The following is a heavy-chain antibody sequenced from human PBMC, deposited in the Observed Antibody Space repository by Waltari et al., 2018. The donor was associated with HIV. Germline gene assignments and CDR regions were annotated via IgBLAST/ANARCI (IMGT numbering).Heavy chain of an antibody. Sequence: VQLLESGGGLVQPGGSLRLSCAASGFTFSSYAMSWVRQAPGKGLEWVSAISGSGGSTYYADSVKGRFTISRDNSKNTLYLQMNSLRAEDTAVYYCAKDHGPIQYYYDSSGYYTVNDYWGQGTLVTVSS. CDR2: ISGSGGST. CDR1: GFTFSSYA. V-gene: IGHV3-23*01. CDR3: AKDHGPIQYYYDSSGYYTVNDY. J-gene: IGHJ4*02. D-gene: IGHD3-22*01.